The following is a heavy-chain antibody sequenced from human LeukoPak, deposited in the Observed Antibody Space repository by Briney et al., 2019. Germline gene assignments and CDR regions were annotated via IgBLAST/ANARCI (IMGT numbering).Heavy chain of an antibody. J-gene: IGHJ6*03. V-gene: IGHV4-4*02. Sequence: GSLRLSCAAPGFTFSSYSMNWVRQAPGKGLEWIGYIYHSGSTYYNPSLKSQVTISVDRSKNQLALKLSSVTAADTAVYYCARYCSSTHYYYYMAVWGKGTTVTVSS. D-gene: IGHD2-2*01. CDR3: ARYCSSTHYYYYMAV. CDR2: IYHSGST. CDR1: GFTFSSYS.